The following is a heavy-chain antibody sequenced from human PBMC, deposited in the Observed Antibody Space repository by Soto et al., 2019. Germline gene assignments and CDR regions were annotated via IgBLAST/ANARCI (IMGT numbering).Heavy chain of an antibody. CDR3: ARRVITGTTYFDY. D-gene: IGHD1-7*01. CDR2: IYYSGST. CDR1: GGSISSSSYY. Sequence: QLQLQESGPGLVKPSETLSLTCTVSGGSISSSSYYWGWIRQPPGKGLEWIGSIYYSGSTYYNPSLKSRVTISVDTSKNQFSLKLSSVTAADTAVYYCARRVITGTTYFDYWGQGTLVTVSS. V-gene: IGHV4-39*01. J-gene: IGHJ4*02.